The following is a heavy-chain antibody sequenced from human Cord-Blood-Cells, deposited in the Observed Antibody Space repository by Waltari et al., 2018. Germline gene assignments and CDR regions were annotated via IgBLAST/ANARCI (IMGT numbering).Heavy chain of an antibody. Sequence: QVQLQQWGAGLLKPSETLSLTCAVYGGSFSGYYWSWIRQPPGHGMEWIGEINHSGSTNYNPSLKSRVTISVDTSKNQFSLKLSSVTAADTAVYYCARGDYYDSSGYYYYYYYGMDVWGQGTTVTVSS. CDR3: ARGDYYDSSGYYYYYYYGMDV. CDR1: GGSFSGYY. D-gene: IGHD3-22*01. J-gene: IGHJ6*02. V-gene: IGHV4-34*01. CDR2: INHSGST.